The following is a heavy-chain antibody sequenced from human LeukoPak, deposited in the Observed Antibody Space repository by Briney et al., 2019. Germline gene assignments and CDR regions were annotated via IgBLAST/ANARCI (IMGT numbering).Heavy chain of an antibody. Sequence: SETLSLTCTVSGGSISSYYWSWIRQPPGKGLEWIGYIYYSGSTNYNPSLKSRVTISVDTSKNQFSLKLSSVTAADTAVYYCARGFNLGVVVPAAMGYYYMDVWGKGTTVTVSS. V-gene: IGHV4-59*01. D-gene: IGHD2-2*01. CDR2: IYYSGST. CDR1: GGSISSYY. J-gene: IGHJ6*03. CDR3: ARGFNLGVVVPAAMGYYYMDV.